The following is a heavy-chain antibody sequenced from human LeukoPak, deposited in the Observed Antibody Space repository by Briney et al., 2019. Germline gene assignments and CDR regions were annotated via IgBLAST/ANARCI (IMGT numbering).Heavy chain of an antibody. D-gene: IGHD5-18*01. Sequence: SQTLSLTCAISGDSVSSNSAAWNWIRQSPSRGLEWLGRTYYRSKWYNDYALSVKSRITINPDTSKNQFSLQLKSVTPVDTAVYYCARVAVGQHRSKGDAFDIWGQGTMVTVSS. CDR1: GDSVSSNSAA. J-gene: IGHJ3*02. CDR2: TYYRSKWYN. CDR3: ARVAVGQHRSKGDAFDI. V-gene: IGHV6-1*01.